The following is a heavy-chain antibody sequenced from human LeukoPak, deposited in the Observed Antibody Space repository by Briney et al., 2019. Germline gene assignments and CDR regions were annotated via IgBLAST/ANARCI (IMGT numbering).Heavy chain of an antibody. CDR1: GFTFSSYA. D-gene: IGHD6-19*01. Sequence: PGGSLRLSCGASGFTFSSYAMSWVRQAPGKGLEWVSTISAGGDSTYYADSVKGRFTISRDNSKNTLSLQMSTLRAEDTAIYYCTKRLTLAGTFDYWGQGTLVTVSS. CDR2: ISAGGDST. J-gene: IGHJ4*02. V-gene: IGHV3-23*01. CDR3: TKRLTLAGTFDY.